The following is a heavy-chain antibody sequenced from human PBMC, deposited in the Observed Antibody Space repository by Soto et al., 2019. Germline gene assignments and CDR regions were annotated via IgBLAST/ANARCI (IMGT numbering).Heavy chain of an antibody. CDR2: ISAYNGNT. CDR3: ARDIVVVPAAGPDAFDI. J-gene: IGHJ3*02. CDR1: GYTFTSYG. V-gene: IGHV1-18*01. D-gene: IGHD2-2*01. Sequence: GASVKVSCKASGYTFTSYGISWARQAPGQGLEWMGWISAYNGNTNYAQKLQGRVTTTTDTSTSTAYMELRSLRSDDTAVYYCARDIVVVPAAGPDAFDIWGQGTMVTVSS.